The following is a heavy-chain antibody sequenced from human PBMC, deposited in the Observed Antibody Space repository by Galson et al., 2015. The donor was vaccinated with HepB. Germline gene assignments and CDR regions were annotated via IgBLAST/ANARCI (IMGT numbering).Heavy chain of an antibody. CDR2: LSYDEGNK. V-gene: IGHV3-30*03. D-gene: IGHD3-3*01. CDR3: ATSKGLRSGYQFYF. J-gene: IGHJ4*02. Sequence: SLRLSCAASGFTFTSYGIHWVRQAPGKGLEWVAVLSYDEGNKYYADSVKGRFTISRDNSKNTLYLQMNSLRAEDTAIYYCATSKGLRSGYQFYFWGQGTLVTVSS. CDR1: GFTFTSYG.